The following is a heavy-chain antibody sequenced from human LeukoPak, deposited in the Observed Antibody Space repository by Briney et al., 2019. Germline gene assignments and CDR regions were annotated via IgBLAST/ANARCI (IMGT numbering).Heavy chain of an antibody. V-gene: IGHV3-7*03. CDR1: GFTFSSHW. CDR3: ARILGGIAY. Sequence: PGGSLRLSCAASGFTFSSHWMSWVRQAPGKGLEWVASIRPDGSEEYYMDSVKGRFTISRDDSKNTLYLQMNSLRAEDTAVYYCARILGGIAYWGQGTLVTVSS. J-gene: IGHJ4*02. CDR2: IRPDGSEE. D-gene: IGHD3-10*01.